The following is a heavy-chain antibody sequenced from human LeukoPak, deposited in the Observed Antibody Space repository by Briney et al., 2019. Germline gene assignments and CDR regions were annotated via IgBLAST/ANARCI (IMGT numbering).Heavy chain of an antibody. CDR3: AKDFLPGGQQLVSGLFDY. CDR2: ISWNSGSI. D-gene: IGHD6-13*01. V-gene: IGHV3-9*01. J-gene: IGHJ4*02. CDR1: GFTFDDYA. Sequence: GGSLRLSCAASGFTFDDYAMHWVRQPPGKGLEWVSGISWNSGSIGYADSVKGRFTISRDNAKNSLYLQMNSLRAEDTALYYCAKDFLPGGQQLVSGLFDYWGQGTLVTVSS.